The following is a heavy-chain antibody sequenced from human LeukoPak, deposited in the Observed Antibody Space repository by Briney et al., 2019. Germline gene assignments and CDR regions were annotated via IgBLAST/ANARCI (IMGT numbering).Heavy chain of an antibody. Sequence: GASVKVSCKASGYTFTDYYMHWVRQAPGQGLEWMGWINPNSGGTNYAQKFQGRVTMTRDTSISTAYMELSRLRSDDTAVYYCARDYVWGSYRPSLVDYWGQGTLVTVSS. CDR1: GYTFTDYY. CDR3: ARDYVWGSYRPSLVDY. CDR2: INPNSGGT. J-gene: IGHJ4*02. D-gene: IGHD3-16*02. V-gene: IGHV1-2*02.